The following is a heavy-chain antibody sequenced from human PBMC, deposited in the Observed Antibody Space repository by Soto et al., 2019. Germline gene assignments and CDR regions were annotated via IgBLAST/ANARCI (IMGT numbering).Heavy chain of an antibody. J-gene: IGHJ4*02. V-gene: IGHV4-59*08. CDR3: ARHLLWFGKYDH. Sequence: PSETLSLTCTVSGGSISSYYWSWIRQPPGKGLEWIGYIYYSGSTNYNPSLKSRVTISVDTSKNQFSLKLSSVTAADTAVYYCARHLLWFGKYDHWGQGTLVTVSS. D-gene: IGHD3-10*01. CDR1: GGSISSYY. CDR2: IYYSGST.